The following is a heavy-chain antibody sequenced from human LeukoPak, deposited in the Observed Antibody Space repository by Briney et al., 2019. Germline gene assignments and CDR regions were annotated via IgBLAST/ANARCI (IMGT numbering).Heavy chain of an antibody. CDR2: VYYSGST. Sequence: PSETLSLTYTVSGGSISSYYWSWIRQPPGKGLEWIGYVYYSGSTNYNPSLKSRVTISVDTSKDQFSLKLTSVSAADTAVYYCAGVPSDYYFGMDVWGQGTTVTVSS. J-gene: IGHJ6*02. CDR3: AGVPSDYYFGMDV. CDR1: GGSISSYY. D-gene: IGHD2-2*01. V-gene: IGHV4-59*08.